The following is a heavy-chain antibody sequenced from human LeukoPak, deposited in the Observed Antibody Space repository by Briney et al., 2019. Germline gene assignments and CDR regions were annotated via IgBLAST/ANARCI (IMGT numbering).Heavy chain of an antibody. V-gene: IGHV4-34*01. Sequence: PSETLSLTCAVYGGSFSGYYWSWIRQPPGKGLEWIGEINHSGSTNYNPSLKSRVTISVDTSKNQFSLKLSSVTAAITAVYYCGRSSRYTAKVVDYWGQGTLVTVSS. J-gene: IGHJ4*02. D-gene: IGHD1-14*01. CDR2: INHSGST. CDR1: GGSFSGYY. CDR3: GRSSRYTAKVVDY.